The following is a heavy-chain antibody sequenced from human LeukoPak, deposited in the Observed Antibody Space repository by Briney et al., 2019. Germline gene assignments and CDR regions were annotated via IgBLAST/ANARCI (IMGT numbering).Heavy chain of an antibody. V-gene: IGHV1-24*01. CDR1: GYTLTELS. J-gene: IGHJ4*02. CDR3: ATMGYCSSTSCYPTDY. D-gene: IGHD2-2*01. CDR2: FDPEDGET. Sequence: ASVKVSCKVSGYTLTELSMHWVRLAPGQGLEWLGGFDPEDGETIYAQKFQGRVTMTEDTSTDTAYMELSSLRSEDTAVYYCATMGYCSSTSCYPTDYWGQGTLVTVSS.